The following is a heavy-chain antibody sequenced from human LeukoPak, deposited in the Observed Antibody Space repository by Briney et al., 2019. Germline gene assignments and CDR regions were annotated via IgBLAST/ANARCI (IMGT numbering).Heavy chain of an antibody. V-gene: IGHV3-33*01. Sequence: GGSLRLSCAASGFTFSSYGMHWVRQAPGKGLEWVAVIWYDGSNKYYADSVKGRFTISRDNAKNSLYLQMNSLRDEDTAVYYCARDLIGYSSSWYALFLWGQGTMVTVSS. CDR2: IWYDGSNK. J-gene: IGHJ3*01. D-gene: IGHD6-13*01. CDR3: ARDLIGYSSSWYALFL. CDR1: GFTFSSYG.